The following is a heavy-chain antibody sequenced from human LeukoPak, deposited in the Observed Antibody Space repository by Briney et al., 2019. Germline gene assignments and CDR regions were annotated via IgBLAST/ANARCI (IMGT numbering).Heavy chain of an antibody. V-gene: IGHV1-58*01. Sequence: SVKVSCKASGFTFTSSAVQWVRQARGQRLERIGWIVVGSGNTNYAQKFQERVTITRDMSTSTAYMELSSLRSEDTAVYYCAAGDYYDSSGYYLPFDYWGQGTLVTVSS. D-gene: IGHD3-22*01. CDR1: GFTFTSSA. CDR3: AAGDYYDSSGYYLPFDY. J-gene: IGHJ4*02. CDR2: IVVGSGNT.